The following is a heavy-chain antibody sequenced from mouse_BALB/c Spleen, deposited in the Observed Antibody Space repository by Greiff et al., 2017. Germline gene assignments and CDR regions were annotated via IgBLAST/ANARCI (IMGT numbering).Heavy chain of an antibody. J-gene: IGHJ4*01. CDR2: ILPGSGST. D-gene: IGHD1-1*01. CDR3: ARGYGSIYAMDY. V-gene: IGHV1-9*01. CDR1: GYTFTSYW. Sequence: QVQLQQPGAELVKPGASVKLSCKASGYTFTSYWIEWVKQRPGHGLEWIGEILPGSGSTNYNEKFKGKATFTADTSSNTAYMQLSSLTSEDSAVYYCARGYGSIYAMDYWGQGTSVTVSS.